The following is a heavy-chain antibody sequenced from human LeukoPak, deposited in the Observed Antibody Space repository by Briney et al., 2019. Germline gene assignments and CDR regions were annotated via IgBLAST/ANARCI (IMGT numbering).Heavy chain of an antibody. D-gene: IGHD1-26*01. Sequence: PGGSLRLSCAASGFTFSNYWMHWVRKAPGKGLVWVSRINSDGSGTTYADSVRGRFTISRDNAKNTLYLQVNSLRAEDTAVYYCARTEGTVAYDSWGQGTLVTVSS. J-gene: IGHJ5*01. V-gene: IGHV3-74*01. CDR1: GFTFSNYW. CDR2: INSDGSGT. CDR3: ARTEGTVAYDS.